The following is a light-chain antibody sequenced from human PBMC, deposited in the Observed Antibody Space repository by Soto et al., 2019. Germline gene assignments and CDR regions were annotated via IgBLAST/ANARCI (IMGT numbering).Light chain of an antibody. CDR3: XSYDSSLSAVV. Sequence: QSVLTQPPSVSGAPGQRVTISCTGSSSNIGAGYDVHWYQQLPGTAPXXXXXGNXXRXXXXXDRXXGSKSGTSASLAITGXXXXXXXXXYCXSYDSSLSAVVFGGGTKLTVL. V-gene: IGLV1-40*01. CDR1: SSNIGAGYD. J-gene: IGLJ2*01. CDR2: GNX.